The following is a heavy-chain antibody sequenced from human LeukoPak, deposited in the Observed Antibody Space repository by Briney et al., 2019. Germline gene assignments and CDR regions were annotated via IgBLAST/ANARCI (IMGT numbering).Heavy chain of an antibody. CDR2: IYSSGSI. J-gene: IGHJ4*02. D-gene: IGHD3-10*01. V-gene: IGHV4-4*07. CDR1: GGSISSYY. Sequence: SETLSLTCTVSGGSISSYYWSWIRQPAGKGLEWIGRIYSSGSINYNPSLKSRVTMSVDTSKNQFSLKLTSVTAAVTAVYYCARAPVIMVRGVVMPNDKGEIAYYFDFWGQGTLVTVSS. CDR3: ARAPVIMVRGVVMPNDKGEIAYYFDF.